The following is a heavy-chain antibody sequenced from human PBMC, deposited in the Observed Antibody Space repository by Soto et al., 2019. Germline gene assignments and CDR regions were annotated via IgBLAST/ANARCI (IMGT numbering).Heavy chain of an antibody. D-gene: IGHD1-7*01. J-gene: IGHJ6*02. CDR1: GFTFSSYG. Sequence: GGSLRLSCAASGFTFSSYGMHWVRQAPGKGLEWVAVISYDGSNKYYADSVKGRFTISRDNSKNTLYLQMNSLRAEDTAVYYCAKDMVSGTAFYYYYGMDVWGQGTTVTVSS. CDR3: AKDMVSGTAFYYYYGMDV. V-gene: IGHV3-30*18. CDR2: ISYDGSNK.